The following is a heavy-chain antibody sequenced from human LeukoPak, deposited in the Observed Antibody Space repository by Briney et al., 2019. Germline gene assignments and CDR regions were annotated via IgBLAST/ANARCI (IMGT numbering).Heavy chain of an antibody. CDR1: GYTFTGYY. Sequence: ASVKVSCKASGYTFTGYYMHWVRQAPGQGGEGMGWINPNSGGTNYAQKFQGRVTMTRDTSISTAYMELSRLRSDDTAVYYCARNYYDSSGYYQNWFDPWGQGTLVTVSS. D-gene: IGHD3-22*01. CDR3: ARNYYDSSGYYQNWFDP. CDR2: INPNSGGT. J-gene: IGHJ5*02. V-gene: IGHV1-2*02.